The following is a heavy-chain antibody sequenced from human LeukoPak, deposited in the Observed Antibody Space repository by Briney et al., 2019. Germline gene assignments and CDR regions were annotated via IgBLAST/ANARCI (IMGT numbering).Heavy chain of an antibody. Sequence: ASVKVSCKASGYTFTSYAMHWVRQAPGQRLEWMGWINAGNGDTKYSQNFQGRVTFISNTSATTAFMELSSLRSEDAAVYYCARDSGSGNNDYWGQGTLVTVSS. V-gene: IGHV1-3*01. D-gene: IGHD1-26*01. CDR1: GYTFTSYA. CDR3: ARDSGSGNNDY. J-gene: IGHJ4*02. CDR2: INAGNGDT.